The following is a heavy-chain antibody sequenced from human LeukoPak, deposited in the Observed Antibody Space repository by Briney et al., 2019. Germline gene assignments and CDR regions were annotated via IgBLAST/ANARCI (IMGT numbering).Heavy chain of an antibody. CDR2: INYSGSA. CDR1: GGSLSSYY. J-gene: IGHJ3*02. CDR3: ARHNYDDYVFDI. Sequence: SETLSPTCTVSGGSLSSYYFSWIRQSPGKRLEWIAYINYSGSASYNPSLKSRVTMSVDTSKQFSLSLSSVTAADTAVYYCARHNYDDYVFDIWGQGTKVTVSS. V-gene: IGHV4-59*08. D-gene: IGHD4-17*01.